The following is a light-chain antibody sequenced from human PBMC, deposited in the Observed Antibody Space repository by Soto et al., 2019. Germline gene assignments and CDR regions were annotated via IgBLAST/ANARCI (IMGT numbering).Light chain of an antibody. V-gene: IGLV2-14*01. CDR1: SSDVGGYNY. CDR3: SSYTSSSPIL. CDR2: EVT. J-gene: IGLJ1*01. Sequence: QSVLTHPGSVSLSPGHSIAICRPGTSSDVGGYNYVSWYQQQTGKDPKLMIYEVTNRPSGVSHRFSGSKSGNTASLTISGLQAEEEADYYCSSYTSSSPILFGNGTRFTVL.